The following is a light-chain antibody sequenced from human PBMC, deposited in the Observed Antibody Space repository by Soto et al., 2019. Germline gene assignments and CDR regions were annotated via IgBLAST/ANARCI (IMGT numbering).Light chain of an antibody. CDR1: QSVNDN. Sequence: EIVMTQSPATLSVSPGERATLSRRASQSVNDNLAWYQHKPGQAPRLLMYGTSIMSTGIPARFSGSGSETEFTLTIGSLQSEDFAVYYCQQYNEWPLTFGGGTKVEIK. CDR3: QQYNEWPLT. V-gene: IGKV3-15*01. CDR2: GTS. J-gene: IGKJ4*01.